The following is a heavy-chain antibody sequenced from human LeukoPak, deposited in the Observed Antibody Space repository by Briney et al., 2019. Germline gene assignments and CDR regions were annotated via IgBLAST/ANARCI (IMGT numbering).Heavy chain of an antibody. CDR3: ARDQEGFDY. CDR1: GGTFSSYA. V-gene: IGHV1-46*01. Sequence: ASVKVSCTASGGTFSSYAISWVRQAPGQGLEWMGMIYPRDGSTSYAQKFQGRVTVTRDTSTSTVHMELSGLRSEDTAVYYCARDQEGFDYWGQGTLVTVSS. CDR2: IYPRDGST. J-gene: IGHJ4*02.